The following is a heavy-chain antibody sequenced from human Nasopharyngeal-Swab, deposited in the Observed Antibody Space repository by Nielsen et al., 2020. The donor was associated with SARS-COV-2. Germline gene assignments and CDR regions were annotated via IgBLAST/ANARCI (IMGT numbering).Heavy chain of an antibody. Sequence: SETLSLTCTVSGGSTSSGGYYWSWIRQHPGKGLEWIGYIYYSGSTYYNPSLKSRVTISVDTSKNQFSLKLSSVTAADTAVYYCARDRRAQSGRGFGEPWNYYGMDVWGQGTTVTVSS. CDR2: IYYSGST. CDR3: ARDRRAQSGRGFGEPWNYYGMDV. CDR1: GGSTSSGGYY. D-gene: IGHD3-10*01. V-gene: IGHV4-31*03. J-gene: IGHJ6*02.